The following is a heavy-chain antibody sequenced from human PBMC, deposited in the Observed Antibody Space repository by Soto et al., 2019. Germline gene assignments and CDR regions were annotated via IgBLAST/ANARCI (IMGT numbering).Heavy chain of an antibody. CDR3: ARNPREIVVGGFGS. J-gene: IGHJ4*02. Sequence: EVQLVESGGGLVQPGGSLRLSCTASGFTFNVYWMHWVRQSPGKGLAWLSHINSDGSSTTYADSVKGRFTIARDNAKNTLYMQLNSLGAEDRAVYYCARNPREIVVGGFGSWGQGTLVTVSS. CDR2: INSDGSST. CDR1: GFTFNVYW. V-gene: IGHV3-74*01. D-gene: IGHD2-15*01.